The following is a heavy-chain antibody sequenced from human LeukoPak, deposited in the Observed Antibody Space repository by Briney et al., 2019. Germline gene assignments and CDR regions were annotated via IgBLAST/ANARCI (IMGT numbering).Heavy chain of an antibody. CDR2: IYYSGST. D-gene: IGHD3-10*01. J-gene: IGHJ5*02. CDR3: ARQGSVVSHWFDP. V-gene: IGHV4-39*01. CDR1: GGSISSSSYY. Sequence: SETLSLTCTVSGGSISSSSYYWGWIRQPPGKGLEWIGSIYYSGSTYYNPSLESRVTISVDTSKNQFSLRLSSVTAADTAVYYCARQGSVVSHWFDPWGQGTLVTVSS.